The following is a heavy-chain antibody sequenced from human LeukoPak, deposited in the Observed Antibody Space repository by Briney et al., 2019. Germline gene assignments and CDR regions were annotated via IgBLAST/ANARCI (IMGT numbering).Heavy chain of an antibody. D-gene: IGHD3-3*01. CDR1: GGSISSYY. V-gene: IGHV4-59*08. CDR3: ARMGERITIFGVALHWFDP. J-gene: IGHJ5*02. Sequence: NPSETLSLTCTVSGGSISSYYWSWIRQPPGKGLEWIGYIYYSGSTNYNPSLKSRVTISVDTSKNQFSLKLSSVTAADTAVYYCARMGERITIFGVALHWFDPWGQGTLVTVSS. CDR2: IYYSGST.